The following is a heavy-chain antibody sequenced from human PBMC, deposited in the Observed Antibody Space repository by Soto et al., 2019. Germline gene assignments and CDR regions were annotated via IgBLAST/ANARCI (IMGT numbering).Heavy chain of an antibody. V-gene: IGHV4-39*01. J-gene: IGHJ4*02. Sequence: TSETLSLTCTVTGDSISSRSDYWGWVRQPPGKGLEWIGSINYSGSTHNNSSIRSRVSISIDTSNNQFSLKPKSVTAADTALYFCARQRTSVVTQAYFDVWGPGSLVTVSS. CDR3: ARQRTSVVTQAYFDV. D-gene: IGHD2-21*02. CDR1: GDSISSRSDY. CDR2: INYSGST.